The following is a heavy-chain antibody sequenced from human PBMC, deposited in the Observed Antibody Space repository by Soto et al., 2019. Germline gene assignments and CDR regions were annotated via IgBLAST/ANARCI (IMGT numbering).Heavy chain of an antibody. D-gene: IGHD3-3*01. CDR3: ARGNITIFGVVDYYYYYGMDV. V-gene: IGHV1-69*13. Sequence: SVKVSCKASGGTFSSYAISWVRQAPGQGLEWMGGIIPIFGTANYAQKFQGRVTITADESTSTAYMELSSLRSEDTAVYYCARGNITIFGVVDYYYYYGMDVWGQGTTVTVSS. CDR2: IIPIFGTA. J-gene: IGHJ6*02. CDR1: GGTFSSYA.